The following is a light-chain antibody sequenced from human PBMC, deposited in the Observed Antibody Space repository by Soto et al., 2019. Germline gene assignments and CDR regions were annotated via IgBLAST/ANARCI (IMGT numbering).Light chain of an antibody. V-gene: IGKV3-20*01. J-gene: IGKJ1*01. CDR1: QSVSSSY. CDR3: QQYRNSRWT. CDR2: GTS. Sequence: EIVLTQSPDTLSLSPGERATLSCRASQSVSSSYLAWYQQTPGQAPRLLIYGTSNRATGIPDRFSGSGSGTDFTLTISRLEPVDFAVYYCQQYRNSRWTFGHGTKVDIK.